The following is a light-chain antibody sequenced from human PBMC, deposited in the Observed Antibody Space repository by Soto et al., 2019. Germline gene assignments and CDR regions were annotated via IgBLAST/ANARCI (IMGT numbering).Light chain of an antibody. CDR2: GAS. Sequence: EGVLTHSQGTLSLSPVTRSTLXFLASQSVSSSYLAWYQQKSGLAPRLLIYGASSRATGIPARFSGSGSGTDFTLTISSLEPEDFAVYYCLQRSNWPLTFGGGTKWIS. CDR1: QSVSSSY. CDR3: LQRSNWPLT. V-gene: IGKV3D-20*02. J-gene: IGKJ4*01.